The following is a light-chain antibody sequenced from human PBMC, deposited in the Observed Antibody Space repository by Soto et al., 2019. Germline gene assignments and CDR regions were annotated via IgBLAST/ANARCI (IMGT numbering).Light chain of an antibody. V-gene: IGKV1-16*02. J-gene: IGKJ4*01. CDR2: AAS. CDR3: LQYNSYPPT. CDR1: QGISNY. Sequence: DIQMTQSPSPLSASVGDRVTITCRASQGISNYLAWFQQKPGKAPKSLIYAASSLQSGVPPKFRGSASGTDFTHALCRRHAEDCATYYCLQYNSYPPTFGGGTKVEIK.